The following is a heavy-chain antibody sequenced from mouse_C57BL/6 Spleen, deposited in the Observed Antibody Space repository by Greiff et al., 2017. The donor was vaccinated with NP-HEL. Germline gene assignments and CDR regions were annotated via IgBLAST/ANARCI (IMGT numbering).Heavy chain of an antibody. CDR2: ISSGSSTI. CDR1: GFTFSDYG. Sequence: DVMLVESGGGLVKPGGSLKLSCAASGFTFSDYGMHWVRQAPEKGLEWVAYISSGSSTIYYADTVKGRFTISRDNAKNTLFLQMTSLRSEDTAMYYCARREYDGYYGFAYWGQGTLVTVSA. V-gene: IGHV5-17*01. CDR3: ARREYDGYYGFAY. D-gene: IGHD2-3*01. J-gene: IGHJ3*01.